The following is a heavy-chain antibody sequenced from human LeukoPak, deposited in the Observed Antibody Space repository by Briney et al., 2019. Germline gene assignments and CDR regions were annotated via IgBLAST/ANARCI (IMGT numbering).Heavy chain of an antibody. CDR3: ARENFAPGITGTEEYYYYYYYMDV. V-gene: IGHV3-20*04. Sequence: GGSLRLSCAASGFTFDDYGMSWVRQAPGKGLEWVSGINWNGGSTGYADSVKGRFTISRDNAKNSLYLQMNSLRAEDTALYYCARENFAPGITGTEEYYYYYYYMDVWGKGTTVTVSS. CDR2: INWNGGST. J-gene: IGHJ6*03. D-gene: IGHD1-20*01. CDR1: GFTFDDYG.